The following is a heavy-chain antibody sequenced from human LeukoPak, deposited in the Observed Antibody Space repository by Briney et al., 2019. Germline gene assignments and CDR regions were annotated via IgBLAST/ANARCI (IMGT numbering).Heavy chain of an antibody. D-gene: IGHD3-22*01. CDR2: ISSSSSYK. J-gene: IGHJ4*02. V-gene: IGHV3-21*01. CDR3: ATDKGYDSSGYHPGNFDY. CDR1: GFTFSSYS. Sequence: GGSLRLSCAASGFTFSSYSMNWVRQAPGKGLEWVSSISSSSSYKYYADSVKGRFTISRDNAKNSLYLQMNSLRAEDTAVYYCATDKGYDSSGYHPGNFDYWGQGTLVTVSS.